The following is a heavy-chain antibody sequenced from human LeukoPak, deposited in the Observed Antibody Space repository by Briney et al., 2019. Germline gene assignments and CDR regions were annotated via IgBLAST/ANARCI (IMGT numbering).Heavy chain of an antibody. CDR3: ARVVVVATYNWFDP. J-gene: IGHJ5*02. D-gene: IGHD2-15*01. CDR2: IYHSGST. CDR1: GGSISRGGYS. Sequence: PSETLSLTCAVSGGSISRGGYSWSWIRQPPGKGLEWIGYIYHSGSTYYNPSLKSRVTISVDRSKNQFSLKLSFVTAADTAVYYCARVVVVATYNWFDPWGQGTLVTASS. V-gene: IGHV4-30-2*01.